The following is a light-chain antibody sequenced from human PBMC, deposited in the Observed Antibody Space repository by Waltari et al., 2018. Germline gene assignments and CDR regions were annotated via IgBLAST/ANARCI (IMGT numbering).Light chain of an antibody. CDR3: QQSYSTLLVT. CDR1: QSISRY. Sequence: DIQMTQSPSSLSASVGDRVIITCRASQSISRYLNWYQQKPGKAPKLLISAASSLQSGVPSRFSGSGSGTDFTLTISSLQPEDFATYYCQQSYSTLLVTFGGGTKVEIK. CDR2: AAS. J-gene: IGKJ4*01. V-gene: IGKV1-39*01.